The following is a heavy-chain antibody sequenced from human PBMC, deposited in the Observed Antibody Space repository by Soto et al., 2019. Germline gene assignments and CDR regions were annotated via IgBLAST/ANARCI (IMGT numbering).Heavy chain of an antibody. J-gene: IGHJ4*02. V-gene: IGHV4-4*07. CDR1: GGSISSYD. CDR3: ASSRRGWQSPVCFDC. D-gene: IGHD3-16*01. Sequence: PSETLSLTGTVSGGSISSYDCSWIRQPAGKGLAWIGRIYTSGNTNYNPSLKSRVTISVDTSKNQFSLKLSSVTAADTAVYYCASSRRGWQSPVCFDCCGQGTLVAVCS. CDR2: IYTSGNT.